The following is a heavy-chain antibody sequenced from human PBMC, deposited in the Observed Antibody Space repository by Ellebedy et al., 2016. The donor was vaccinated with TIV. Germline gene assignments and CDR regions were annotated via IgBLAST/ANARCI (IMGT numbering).Heavy chain of an antibody. CDR1: GFTLSSYS. CDR2: ISSSSNTI. J-gene: IGHJ5*02. V-gene: IGHV3-48*01. Sequence: PGGSLRLSCAASGFTLSSYSMNWVRQAPGRGLEWVSYISSSSNTIYYADSVKGRFTISRDNAKNSLYLQMNILRAEDTAVYYCAKSFTANWFDPWGQGTLVTVSS. CDR3: AKSFTANWFDP.